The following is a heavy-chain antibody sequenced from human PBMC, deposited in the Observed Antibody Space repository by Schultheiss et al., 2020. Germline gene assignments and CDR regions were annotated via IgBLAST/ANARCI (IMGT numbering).Heavy chain of an antibody. V-gene: IGHV3-23*01. J-gene: IGHJ4*02. CDR1: GFTFSSYA. CDR2: ISGSGGST. CDR3: ATHYYGSGSYYKSCEFDY. D-gene: IGHD3-10*01. Sequence: WGSMRLSCAASGFTFSSYAMSWVRQAPGKGLEWVSAISGSGGSTYYADSVKGRFTISRDNSKNTLYLQMNSLRAEDTAVYYCATHYYGSGSYYKSCEFDYWGQGTLVTVSS.